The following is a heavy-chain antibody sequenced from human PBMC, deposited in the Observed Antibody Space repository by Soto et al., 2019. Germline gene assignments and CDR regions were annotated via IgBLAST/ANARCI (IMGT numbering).Heavy chain of an antibody. CDR3: ARDDHTYAAY. CDR2: IGPYGNSI. CDR1: GFSFRDYF. V-gene: IGHV3-11*01. J-gene: IGHJ4*02. Sequence: GESLKISCAASGFSFRDYFMSWLRQAPGKGLEWVSYIGPYGNSIYYADSVKGRFTISRDDATKSLHLHMNSLRTDETAVYYCARDDHTYAAYWGKGNPVTVSS. D-gene: IGHD2-2*01.